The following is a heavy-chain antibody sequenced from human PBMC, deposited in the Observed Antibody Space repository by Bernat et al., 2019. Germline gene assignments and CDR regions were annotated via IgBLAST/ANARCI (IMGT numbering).Heavy chain of an antibody. D-gene: IGHD3-3*01. J-gene: IGHJ6*03. V-gene: IGHV3-49*04. CDR3: TRTPWSGFGYYYMDV. CDR1: GFTFGDYA. CDR2: IRSKAYGGTT. Sequence: EVQLVESGGGLVQPGRSLRLSCTASGFTFGDYAMSWVRQAPGKGLEWVGFIRSKAYGGTTEYAASVKGRFTISRDDSKSIAYLQMNSLKTEDTAVYYCTRTPWSGFGYYYMDVWGKGTTVTVSS.